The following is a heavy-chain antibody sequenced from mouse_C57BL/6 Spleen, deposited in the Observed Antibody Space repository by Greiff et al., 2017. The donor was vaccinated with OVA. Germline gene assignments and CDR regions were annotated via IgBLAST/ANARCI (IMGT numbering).Heavy chain of an antibody. Sequence: EVQLQESGGDLVKPGGSLKLSCAASGFTFSSYGMSWVRQTPDKRLEWVATISSGGSYTYYPDSVKGRFTISRDNAKNTLYLQMSSLKSEDTAMYYCARQGDSSGYPYYFDYWGQGTTLTVSS. CDR1: GFTFSSYG. J-gene: IGHJ2*01. CDR2: ISSGGSYT. V-gene: IGHV5-6*01. D-gene: IGHD3-2*02. CDR3: ARQGDSSGYPYYFDY.